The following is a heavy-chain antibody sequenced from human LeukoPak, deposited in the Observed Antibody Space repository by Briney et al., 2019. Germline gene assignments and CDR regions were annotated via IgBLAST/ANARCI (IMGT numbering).Heavy chain of an antibody. CDR3: ARDVLYPRDDACDI. CDR1: GGSISSYY. V-gene: IGHV4-59*01. J-gene: IGHJ3*02. CDR2: IYYSGST. Sequence: SETLSLICTVSGGSISSYYWSWIRQPPGKGLEWIGHIYYSGSTNYNPSLKSRVTISVDKSKNQFSLKLTSVTAADTAVYYCARDVLYPRDDACDIWGQGTMVTVSS. D-gene: IGHD2-2*02.